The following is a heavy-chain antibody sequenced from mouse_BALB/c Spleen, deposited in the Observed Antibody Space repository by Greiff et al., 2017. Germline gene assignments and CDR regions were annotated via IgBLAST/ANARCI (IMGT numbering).Heavy chain of an antibody. Sequence: VQLQQSGAELVRPGTSVKISCKASGYTFTNYWLGWVKQMPGHGLEWIGDIYPGGGYTNYNEKFKGKATLTADTSSSTAYMQLSSLTSEDSAVYFCAREGRGRDRYAMDYWGQGTSVTVSS. J-gene: IGHJ4*01. CDR3: AREGRGRDRYAMDY. D-gene: IGHD3-3*01. CDR2: IYPGGGYT. V-gene: IGHV1-63*02. CDR1: GYTFTNYW.